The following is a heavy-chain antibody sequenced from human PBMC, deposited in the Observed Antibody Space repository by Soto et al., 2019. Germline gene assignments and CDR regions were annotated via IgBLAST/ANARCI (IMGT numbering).Heavy chain of an antibody. CDR1: GYSFTSYA. Sequence: GASVKVSCKASGYSFTSYAIHWVRQAPGQGLEWMGWISTYNGDTNYAQTFQGRVTMTTDTSTSTVHMEVRSLRSDDTAVYYCAREGVAPYYYYGMDVWGQGTPVTVSS. J-gene: IGHJ6*02. D-gene: IGHD5-12*01. CDR3: AREGVAPYYYYGMDV. V-gene: IGHV1-18*01. CDR2: ISTYNGDT.